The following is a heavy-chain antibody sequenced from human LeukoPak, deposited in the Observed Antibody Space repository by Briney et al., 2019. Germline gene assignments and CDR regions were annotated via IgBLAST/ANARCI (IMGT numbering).Heavy chain of an antibody. V-gene: IGHV4-59*01. CDR3: ARHDYSNYVYFDL. CDR2: IYYSGST. D-gene: IGHD4-11*01. J-gene: IGHJ2*01. CDR1: GGSISSYY. Sequence: SETLSLTSTVSGGSISSYYWSWIRQPPGKGLEWIGYIYYSGSTNYNPSLKSRVTISVDTSKNQFSLKLSSVTAADTAVYYCARHDYSNYVYFDLWGRGTLVTVSS.